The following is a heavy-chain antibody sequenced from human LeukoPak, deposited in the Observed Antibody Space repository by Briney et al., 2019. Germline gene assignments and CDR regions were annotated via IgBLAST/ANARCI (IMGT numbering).Heavy chain of an antibody. CDR1: GGTFCSYA. V-gene: IGHV1-69*04. D-gene: IGHD6-13*01. J-gene: IGHJ4*02. CDR2: IIPILGIA. Sequence: SVKVSCTASGGTFCSYAISWVRQALGHGLEWMGRIIPILGIANYAQKFQGRVTITADKSTSTAYMELSSLRSEDTGVYYCARSIAAAGAGRYYWGQGTMVTVSS. CDR3: ARSIAAAGAGRYY.